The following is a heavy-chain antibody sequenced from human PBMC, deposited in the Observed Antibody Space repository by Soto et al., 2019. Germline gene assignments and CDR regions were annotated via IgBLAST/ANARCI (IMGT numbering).Heavy chain of an antibody. V-gene: IGHV3-53*01. D-gene: IGHD3-22*01. Sequence: GGSLRLSCAASGLTVGSNYMSWVRQAPGKGLEWVSVIYSGGSTYYADSVKGRFTISRDNSKNTLYLQMNSLRAEDTAVYYCARVRSDYYDSSGYSHDAFDIWGQGT. CDR3: ARVRSDYYDSSGYSHDAFDI. CDR1: GLTVGSNY. J-gene: IGHJ3*02. CDR2: IYSGGST.